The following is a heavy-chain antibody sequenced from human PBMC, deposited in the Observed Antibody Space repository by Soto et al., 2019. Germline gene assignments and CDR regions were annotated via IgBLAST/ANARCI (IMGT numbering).Heavy chain of an antibody. CDR1: GFIFSRYS. V-gene: IGHV3-21*01. Sequence: SLRLSCAVSGFIFSRYSMNWVRQAPGKGLEWVSSIGTSGSYIYDTDSVKGRFTISRDNTKDSLYLQMNSLRAEDTAIYYCARGSAFIGLDYWGQGTPVTAPQ. J-gene: IGHJ4*02. CDR3: ARGSAFIGLDY. D-gene: IGHD1-26*01. CDR2: IGTSGSYI.